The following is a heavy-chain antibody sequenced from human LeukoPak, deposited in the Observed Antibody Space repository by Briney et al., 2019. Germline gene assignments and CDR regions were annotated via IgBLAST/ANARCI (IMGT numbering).Heavy chain of an antibody. D-gene: IGHD6-19*01. CDR3: ARESIAVAGAPFDY. J-gene: IGHJ4*02. CDR2: ISSGSTI. CDR1: GFTFSSYE. Sequence: AGGSLRLSCAASGFTFSSYEMNWVRQAPGKGPEWVSYISSGSTIYDADSVKGRFTISRDNAKNSLYLQMNSLRAEDTAVYYCARESIAVAGAPFDYWGQGTLVTVSS. V-gene: IGHV3-48*03.